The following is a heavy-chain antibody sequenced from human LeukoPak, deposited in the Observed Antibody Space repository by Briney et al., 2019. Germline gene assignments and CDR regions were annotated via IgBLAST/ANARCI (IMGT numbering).Heavy chain of an antibody. CDR2: INHSGST. CDR1: GGSFSGYY. Sequence: SPSETLSLTCAVYGGSFSGYYWSWIRQPPGKGLEWIGEINHSGSTNYNPSLKSRVTISVDTSKNQFSLKLSSVTAADTAVYYCARRNQYSSSWYAGGFGYWGQGTLVTVSS. D-gene: IGHD6-13*01. V-gene: IGHV4-34*01. J-gene: IGHJ4*02. CDR3: ARRNQYSSSWYAGGFGY.